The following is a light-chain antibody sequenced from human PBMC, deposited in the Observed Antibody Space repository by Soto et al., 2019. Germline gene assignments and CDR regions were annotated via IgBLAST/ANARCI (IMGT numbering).Light chain of an antibody. CDR2: DVS. J-gene: IGLJ2*01. Sequence: QSALTQPRSVSGSPGQSVTISCTGTSSDVGGYNYVSWYQQYPGKAPKLIIFDVSKRPSGVPDRFSGSKSGNMASLAISGLQAEDEATYFCCSYAGSQSFLLFGGGTKLTVL. CDR3: CSYAGSQSFLL. V-gene: IGLV2-11*01. CDR1: SSDVGGYNY.